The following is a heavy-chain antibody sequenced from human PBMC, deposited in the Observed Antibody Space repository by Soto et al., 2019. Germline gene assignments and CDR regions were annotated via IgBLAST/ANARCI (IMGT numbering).Heavy chain of an antibody. J-gene: IGHJ4*02. D-gene: IGHD3-22*01. CDR2: ISFDGSNK. CDR3: AKEKTSGYHSPFNY. CDR1: GFTLSTYG. V-gene: IGHV3-30*18. Sequence: PGGSLRLSCAASGFTLSTYGIHWVRQAPGKGLEWVAVISFDGSNKFYADSVKGRFTISRDNSNSTLYLQMNSLRTEDTAVYYCAKEKTSGYHSPFNYWGQGAPVIVSS.